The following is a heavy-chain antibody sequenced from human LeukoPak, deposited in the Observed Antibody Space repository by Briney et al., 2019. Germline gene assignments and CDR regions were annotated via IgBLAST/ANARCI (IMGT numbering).Heavy chain of an antibody. D-gene: IGHD2-2*01. CDR1: GYTFTSYG. Sequence: ASLTLSCTASGYTFTSYGISWVRQAPGQGLEWMGWISAYNGNTNYAQKLQGRVTMTTDTSTSTAYMELKSLRSDDTAVYYCARDGVVVVPAARGFDYWGEGTLVTVSS. CDR3: ARDGVVVVPAARGFDY. V-gene: IGHV1-18*01. J-gene: IGHJ4*02. CDR2: ISAYNGNT.